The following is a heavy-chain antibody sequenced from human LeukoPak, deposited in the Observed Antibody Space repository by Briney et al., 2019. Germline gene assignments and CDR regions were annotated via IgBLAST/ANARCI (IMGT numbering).Heavy chain of an antibody. J-gene: IGHJ4*02. CDR3: AKNGFGDLKGGY. CDR2: ISYDGSNK. V-gene: IGHV3-30*18. CDR1: GFTFSSYG. Sequence: GGSLRLSCAASGFTFSSYGMHWVRQAPGKGLEWVAVISYDGSNKYYADSVKGRFTISRDNSKNTLYLQMNSLRAEDTAVYYCAKNGFGDLKGGYWGQGTLVTVSS. D-gene: IGHD3-10*01.